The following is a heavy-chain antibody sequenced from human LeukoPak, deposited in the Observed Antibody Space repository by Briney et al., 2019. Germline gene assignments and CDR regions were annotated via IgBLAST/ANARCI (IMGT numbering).Heavy chain of an antibody. J-gene: IGHJ4*02. CDR2: ISWNSGSI. V-gene: IGHV3-9*01. D-gene: IGHD3-10*01. CDR1: GFTFDDYA. Sequence: TGGSLRLSCAASGFTFDDYAMHWVRQAPGKGLEWVSGISWNSGSIGYADSVKGRFTISRDNAKNSLYLQMNSLRAEDTALYYCAKDKDGSGNHFDYWGQGTLVTVSS. CDR3: AKDKDGSGNHFDY.